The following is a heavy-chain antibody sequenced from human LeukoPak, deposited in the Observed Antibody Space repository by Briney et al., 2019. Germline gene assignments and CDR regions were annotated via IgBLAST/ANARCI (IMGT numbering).Heavy chain of an antibody. J-gene: IGHJ4*02. Sequence: GGSLRLSCAASGFTFSSYAMHWVRQAPGKGLEWVAVISYDGSNKYYADSVKGRFTISRDNSKNTLYLQMNSLRAEDTAVYYCAREEPTYYYDSSGPLDYWGQGTLVTVSS. D-gene: IGHD3-22*01. V-gene: IGHV3-30-3*01. CDR3: AREEPTYYYDSSGPLDY. CDR1: GFTFSSYA. CDR2: ISYDGSNK.